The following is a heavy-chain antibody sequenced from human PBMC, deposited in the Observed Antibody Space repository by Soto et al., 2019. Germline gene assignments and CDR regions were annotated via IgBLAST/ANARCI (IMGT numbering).Heavy chain of an antibody. Sequence: GGSTRLSCAGSGLTVYAFSMNWVRQAPGKGLEWISYIYGSSSTMYYADSVKGRFSISRDNAKSSLYLQMNNLTHEDTAVYYCARDRPVDYWGQGTPVTVSS. CDR1: GLTVYAFS. CDR3: ARDRPVDY. CDR2: IYGSSSTM. J-gene: IGHJ4*02. V-gene: IGHV3-48*02.